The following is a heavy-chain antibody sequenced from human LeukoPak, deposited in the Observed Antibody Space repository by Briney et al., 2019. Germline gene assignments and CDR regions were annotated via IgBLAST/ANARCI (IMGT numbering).Heavy chain of an antibody. CDR3: GRHYQMSAPLDT. CDR1: GYSFTSYW. CDR2: IYPGDSDA. D-gene: IGHD2-2*01. J-gene: IGHJ5*02. V-gene: IGHV5-51*01. Sequence: PGESLKISCKGSGYSFTSYWIAWVRQMPGKGLEWMGIIYPGDSDATYSPAFQGQVTISADKPSSTAYLQWSSLKASDTAMYYCGRHYQMSAPLDTWGQGTLVTVSS.